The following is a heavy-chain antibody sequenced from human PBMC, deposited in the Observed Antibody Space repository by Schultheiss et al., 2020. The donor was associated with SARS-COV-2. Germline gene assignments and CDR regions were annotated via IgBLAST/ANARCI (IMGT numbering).Heavy chain of an antibody. J-gene: IGHJ5*02. CDR3: ARGLYPYSDGFP. CDR1: GGSFSGYY. CDR2: IYYSGST. Sequence: SETLSLTCAVYGGSFSGYYWSWIRQHPGKGLEWIGYIYYSGSTYYNPSLKSRVTMSVDTSSNQFSLKLNSVNAADTAVYYCARGLYPYSDGFPWGQGTLVTVSS. V-gene: IGHV4-34*01. D-gene: IGHD4-11*01.